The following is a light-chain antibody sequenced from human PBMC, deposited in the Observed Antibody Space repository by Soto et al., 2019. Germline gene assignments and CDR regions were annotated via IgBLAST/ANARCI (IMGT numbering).Light chain of an antibody. CDR2: DVR. CDR1: SSDVGAYNY. J-gene: IGLJ2*01. CDR3: SSYRSMSTMV. V-gene: IGLV2-14*01. Sequence: QSSLTQPASVSWSPGQSITIPGNGTSSDVGAYNYVSWYQQHPGKAPQLMIYDVRNRPSGVSNRFSGSKSGNTASLTISGLQADDEADDYCSSYRSMSTMVFGGRTKLTVL.